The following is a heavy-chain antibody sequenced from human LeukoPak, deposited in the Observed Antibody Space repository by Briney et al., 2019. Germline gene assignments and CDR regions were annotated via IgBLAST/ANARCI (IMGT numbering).Heavy chain of an antibody. J-gene: IGHJ5*02. D-gene: IGHD2-2*01. V-gene: IGHV3-23*01. CDR2: ISGSGGST. Sequence: GASLRLSCAASGFTFSSYAMSWVRQAPGKGLEWVLAISGSGGSTYYADSVKGRFTISRDNSKNTLYLQMNSLRAEDTAVYYCAKDPGCTSCFHGFDPWGQGTLVTVSS. CDR3: AKDPGCTSCFHGFDP. CDR1: GFTFSSYA.